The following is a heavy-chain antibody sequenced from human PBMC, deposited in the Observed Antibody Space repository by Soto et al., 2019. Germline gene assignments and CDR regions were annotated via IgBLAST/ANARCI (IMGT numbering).Heavy chain of an antibody. CDR2: ISGSGGST. V-gene: IGHV3-23*01. CDR3: ARDGIGSVAFWGYLDY. D-gene: IGHD3-16*01. J-gene: IGHJ4*02. CDR1: GFTFSSYA. Sequence: GGSLRLSCAASGFTFSSYAMSWVRQAPGKGLEWVSAISGSGGSTYYADSVKGRFTISRDNSKNTLYLEMNSLRVEDTALYYCARDGIGSVAFWGYLDYWGRGTLVTVSS.